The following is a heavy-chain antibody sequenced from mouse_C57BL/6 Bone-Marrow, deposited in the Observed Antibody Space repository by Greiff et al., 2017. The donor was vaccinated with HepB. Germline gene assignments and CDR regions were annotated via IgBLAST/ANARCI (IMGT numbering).Heavy chain of an antibody. J-gene: IGHJ4*01. CDR3: ARSGYDGYYGVFYAMDY. Sequence: QVHVKQPGAELVKPGASVKLSCKASGYTFTSYWMHWVKQRPGQGLEWIGMIHPNSGSTNYNEKFKSKATLTVDKSSSTAYMQLSSLTSEDSAVYYCARSGYDGYYGVFYAMDYWGQGTSVTVSS. CDR1: GYTFTSYW. V-gene: IGHV1-64*01. CDR2: IHPNSGST. D-gene: IGHD2-3*01.